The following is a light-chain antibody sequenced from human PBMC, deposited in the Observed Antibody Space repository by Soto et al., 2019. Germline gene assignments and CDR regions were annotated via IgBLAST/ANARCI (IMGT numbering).Light chain of an antibody. V-gene: IGLV1-44*01. Sequence: QSVLTQAPSVSGTPGQRVTITCSGSSSNIGRNSVNWYQHLPGTAPKLLTHGNNHRPSGVPDRFSGSKSGTSASLAISGLQAEDEADYCCAAWDDSLNEYVFGDGTKLTVL. CDR3: AAWDDSLNEYV. CDR1: SSNIGRNS. J-gene: IGLJ1*01. CDR2: GNN.